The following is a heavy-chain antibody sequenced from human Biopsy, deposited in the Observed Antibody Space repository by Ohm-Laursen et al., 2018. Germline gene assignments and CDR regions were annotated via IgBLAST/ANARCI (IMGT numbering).Heavy chain of an antibody. CDR2: INQSGRT. CDR1: GKTFSDYY. V-gene: IGHV4-34*08. CDR3: GNEVHGRDY. J-gene: IGHJ4*02. D-gene: IGHD2-15*01. Sequence: GTLSLTCEVYGKTFSDYYWSWIRQPPGKGLEWIGQINQSGRTNYNPSIKSRVNISADKSNNQFSLKLTSVTSEDTAVYFCGNEVHGRDYWGLGALVTVSS.